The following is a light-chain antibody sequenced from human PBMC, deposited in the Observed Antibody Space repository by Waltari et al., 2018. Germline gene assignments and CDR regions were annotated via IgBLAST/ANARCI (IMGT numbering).Light chain of an antibody. CDR1: QSTGVY. V-gene: IGKV3-11*01. CDR2: DAC. CDR3: QQQRNVI. J-gene: IGKJ3*01. Sequence: EIVLTQSPATLSLSPGERATLSCRTSQSTGVYLACYHLRPGHAPSLLISDACNRATGIPARFSGSGSATYFTLTISSLEPEDFAVYYCQQQRNVIFGPGTKVDIK.